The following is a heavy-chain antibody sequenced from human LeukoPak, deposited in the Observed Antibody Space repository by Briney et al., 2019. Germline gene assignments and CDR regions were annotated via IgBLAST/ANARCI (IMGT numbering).Heavy chain of an antibody. Sequence: ASVKVSFKASGYTFTSNAMNWVRQAPGQGLELMGWINTNTGNPTYAQGFTGRFVFSLDTSVSTAYLQISSLKAEDTAVYYCARDDAGNIDYWGQGTLVTVSS. J-gene: IGHJ4*02. CDR3: ARDDAGNIDY. V-gene: IGHV7-4-1*02. CDR1: GYTFTSNA. D-gene: IGHD2/OR15-2a*01. CDR2: INTNTGNP.